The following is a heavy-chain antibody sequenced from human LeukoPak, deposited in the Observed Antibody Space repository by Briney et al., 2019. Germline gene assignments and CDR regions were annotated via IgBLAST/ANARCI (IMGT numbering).Heavy chain of an antibody. V-gene: IGHV3-30*02. CDR3: AKKWRNYDILTGYWYYFDY. CDR2: IRYDGSNK. J-gene: IGHJ4*02. D-gene: IGHD3-9*01. Sequence: GGSLRLSCAASGFTFSSYGMHWVRQAPGKGLEWVAFIRYDGSNKYYADSVKGRFTISRDNSKNTLYLQMNSLRAEDTAVYYCAKKWRNYDILTGYWYYFDYWGQGTLVTVSS. CDR1: GFTFSSYG.